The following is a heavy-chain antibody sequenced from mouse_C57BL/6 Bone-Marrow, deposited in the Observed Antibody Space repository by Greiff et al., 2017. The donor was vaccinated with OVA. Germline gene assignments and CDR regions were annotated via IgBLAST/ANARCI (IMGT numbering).Heavy chain of an antibody. V-gene: IGHV1-81*01. CDR3: APHYYGSSYGYFDV. Sequence: QVQLQQSGAELARPGASVKLSCKASGYTFTSYGISWVKQRTGQGLEWIGEIYPRSGNTYYNEKFKGKATLTADKSSSTAYMELRSLTSEDSAVYYCAPHYYGSSYGYFDVWGTGTTVTVSS. CDR2: IYPRSGNT. J-gene: IGHJ1*03. CDR1: GYTFTSYG. D-gene: IGHD1-1*01.